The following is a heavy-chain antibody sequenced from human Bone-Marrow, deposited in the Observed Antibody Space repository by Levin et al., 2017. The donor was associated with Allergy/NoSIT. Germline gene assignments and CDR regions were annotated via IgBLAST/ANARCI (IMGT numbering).Heavy chain of an antibody. D-gene: IGHD6-6*01. Sequence: LSFSSSFFPFLDSAMHWVRQASGKGLEWVGRIRSKANSYATTYAASVKGRFTISRDDSQNMAYLQMNSLKTEDTAVYYCTKRMSSSSADDYWGQGTLVTVSS. V-gene: IGHV3-73*01. CDR3: TKRMSSSSADDY. CDR2: IRSKANSYAT. J-gene: IGHJ4*02. CDR1: FFPFLDSA.